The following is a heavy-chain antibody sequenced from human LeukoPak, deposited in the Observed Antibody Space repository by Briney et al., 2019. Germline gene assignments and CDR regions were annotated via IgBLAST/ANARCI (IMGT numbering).Heavy chain of an antibody. V-gene: IGHV1-2*02. CDR3: ARVAGDSSSWYDY. Sequence: ASVKVSCKASGYTFTGSYMHWVRQAPGQGLEWMGWINPNSGGTNYAQKFQGRVTMTRDTSISTAYMELSRLRSDDTAVYYCARVAGDSSSWYDYWGQGTLVTVSS. D-gene: IGHD6-13*01. J-gene: IGHJ4*02. CDR2: INPNSGGT. CDR1: GYTFTGSY.